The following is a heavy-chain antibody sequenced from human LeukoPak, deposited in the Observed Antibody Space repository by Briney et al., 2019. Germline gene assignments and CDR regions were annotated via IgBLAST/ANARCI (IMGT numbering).Heavy chain of an antibody. CDR2: MYYSGST. CDR1: GGSINSNIYS. V-gene: IGHV4-39*01. J-gene: IGHJ4*02. D-gene: IGHD2-15*01. Sequence: SETLSLTCIVSGGSINSNIYSWGWIRQPLGKGLEWIGSMYYSGSTYYNPSLKSRVTISEDTSKNQFSLKLSSVTAADTAVYYCATHLGYCSGGTCYFDYWGQGTLVTVSS. CDR3: ATHLGYCSGGTCYFDY.